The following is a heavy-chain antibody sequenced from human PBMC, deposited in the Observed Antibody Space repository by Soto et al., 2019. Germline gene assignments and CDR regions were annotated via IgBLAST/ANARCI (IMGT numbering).Heavy chain of an antibody. D-gene: IGHD2-8*01. CDR3: ARVAIVLMVYAGFDP. J-gene: IGHJ5*02. CDR1: GYTFTSYG. CDR2: ISAYNGNT. Sequence: ASVKVSCKASGYTFTSYGISWVRQAPGQGLEWMGWISAYNGNTNYAQKLQGRVTMTTDTSTSTAYMELRSLRSEDTAVYYCARVAIVLMVYAGFDPWGQGTLVTVSS. V-gene: IGHV1-18*01.